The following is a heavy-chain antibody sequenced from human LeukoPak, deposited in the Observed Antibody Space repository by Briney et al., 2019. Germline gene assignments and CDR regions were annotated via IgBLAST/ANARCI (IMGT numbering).Heavy chain of an antibody. D-gene: IGHD5-12*01. CDR3: ASAQDSGYKHFDY. CDR1: GFTFSDYY. CDR2: ISRSRSYT. Sequence: GGSLRLSCAASGFTFSDYYMSWIRQAPGKGLEWVSYISRSRSYTNYADSVKGRFTISRDNAKNLLYLQMNSLRAGDTAVYYCASAQDSGYKHFDYWGQGTLVTVSS. J-gene: IGHJ4*02. V-gene: IGHV3-11*03.